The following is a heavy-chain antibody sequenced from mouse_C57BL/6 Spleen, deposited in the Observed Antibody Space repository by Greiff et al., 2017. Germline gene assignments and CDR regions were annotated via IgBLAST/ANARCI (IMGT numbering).Heavy chain of an antibody. V-gene: IGHV6-6*01. CDR1: GFTFSDAW. CDR3: TTDYCGSSYWYFDV. J-gene: IGHJ1*03. Sequence: EVQLVESGGGLVQPGGSMKLSCAASGFTFSDAWMDWVRQSPEKGLEWVAEIRNKANNHATYYAESVKGRFTISRDESKSSVYRQMNSLRAEDTGIYYCTTDYCGSSYWYFDVWGTGTTVTVSS. CDR2: IRNKANNHAT. D-gene: IGHD1-1*01.